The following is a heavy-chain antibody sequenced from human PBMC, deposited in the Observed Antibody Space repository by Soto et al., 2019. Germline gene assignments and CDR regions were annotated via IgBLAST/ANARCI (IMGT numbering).Heavy chain of an antibody. CDR3: ARSPVVRGVIITRPDYFDY. D-gene: IGHD3-10*01. Sequence: GGSLRLSCAASGFTFSSYSMNWVRQAPGKGLDWVSYISSSSSTIYYADSVKGRFTISRDNAKNSLYLQMNSLRAEDTAVYYCARSPVVRGVIITRPDYFDYWGQGTLVIVSS. CDR1: GFTFSSYS. V-gene: IGHV3-48*01. CDR2: ISSSSSTI. J-gene: IGHJ4*02.